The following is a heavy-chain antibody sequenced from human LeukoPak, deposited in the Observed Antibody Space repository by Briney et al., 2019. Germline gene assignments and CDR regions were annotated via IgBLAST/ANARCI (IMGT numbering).Heavy chain of an antibody. D-gene: IGHD2-2*01. CDR1: GYSFTSYW. CDR3: ARQAVPVAKYFQH. CDR2: IYPGDSDT. J-gene: IGHJ1*01. V-gene: IGHV5-51*01. Sequence: PGESLKISCQGSGYSFTSYWIGWVRQMPGKGLEWMGIIYPGDSDTRYSPSFHGHVTISADKSISTAYLQWSSLKASDTAMYYCARQAVPVAKYFQHWGQGTLVTVSS.